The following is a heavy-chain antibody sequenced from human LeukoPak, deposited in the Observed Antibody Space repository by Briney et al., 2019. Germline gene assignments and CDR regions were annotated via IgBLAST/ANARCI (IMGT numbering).Heavy chain of an antibody. J-gene: IGHJ4*02. D-gene: IGHD6-13*01. Sequence: GGSLRLSCAASGFIFSQYDMIWVRQGPGKGLEWVSSIMSSGDTYYADSVKGRFTISRDNAKNSLYLQMNSLRAEDTAVYYCARISSSWYYFDYWGQGTLVTVSS. V-gene: IGHV3-69-1*01. CDR3: ARISSSWYYFDY. CDR1: GFIFSQYD. CDR2: IMSSGDT.